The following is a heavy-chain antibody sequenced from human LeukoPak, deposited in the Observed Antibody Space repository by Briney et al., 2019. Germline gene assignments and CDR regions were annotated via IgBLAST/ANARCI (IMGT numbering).Heavy chain of an antibody. CDR1: GFTFSSYW. J-gene: IGHJ4*02. CDR3: ARDIATTVASIDY. Sequence: GGSLRLSCAASGFTFSSYWIHWVRQGPGKGLVWVSHINSDGSSTTYADSVKGRFTISRDNAKNSLYLQMNSLRAEDTAVYYCARDIATTVASIDYWGQGTLVTVSS. D-gene: IGHD4-23*01. CDR2: INSDGSST. V-gene: IGHV3-74*01.